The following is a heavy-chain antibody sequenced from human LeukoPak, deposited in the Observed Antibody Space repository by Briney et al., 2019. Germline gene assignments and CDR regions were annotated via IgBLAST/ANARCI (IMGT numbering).Heavy chain of an antibody. CDR1: GFTFSSYW. Sequence: GGSLRLSCVVSGFTFSSYWMHWVRQAPGKGLVWVSRINSDGSSTSYADSVKGRFTISRDNAKNTLYLQMNSLRAEDTAVYYCARRYYGDYDAFDIWGQGTMVTVSS. V-gene: IGHV3-74*01. CDR3: ARRYYGDYDAFDI. CDR2: INSDGSST. D-gene: IGHD4-17*01. J-gene: IGHJ3*02.